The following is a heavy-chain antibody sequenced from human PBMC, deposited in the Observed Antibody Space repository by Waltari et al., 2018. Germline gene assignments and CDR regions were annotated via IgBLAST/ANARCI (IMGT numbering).Heavy chain of an antibody. J-gene: IGHJ5*02. CDR3: ARDTTTPRSNWFDP. Sequence: QVQLQESGPGLVKPSETLSLTCAVSGYSISSGYYWGWIRQPPGKGLEWIGSIYHSGSTYYTPSLKSRVTISVDTSKNQFSLKLSSVTAADTAVYYCARDTTTPRSNWFDPWGQGTLVTVSS. D-gene: IGHD4-17*01. CDR1: GYSISSGYY. CDR2: IYHSGST. V-gene: IGHV4-38-2*02.